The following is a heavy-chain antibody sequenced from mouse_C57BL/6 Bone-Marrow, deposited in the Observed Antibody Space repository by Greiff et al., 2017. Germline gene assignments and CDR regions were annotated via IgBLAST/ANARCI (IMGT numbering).Heavy chain of an antibody. CDR3: TRRGSNLYFDY. V-gene: IGHV1-15*01. Sequence: VQLQQSGAELVRPGASVTLSCKASGYTFTDYEMHWVKQTPVHGLEWIGAIDPETGGTAYNQKFKGKAILTADKSSSTAYMELRSLTSEDSAVYYCTRRGSNLYFDYWGQGTTLTVSS. D-gene: IGHD2-5*01. J-gene: IGHJ2*01. CDR2: IDPETGGT. CDR1: GYTFTDYE.